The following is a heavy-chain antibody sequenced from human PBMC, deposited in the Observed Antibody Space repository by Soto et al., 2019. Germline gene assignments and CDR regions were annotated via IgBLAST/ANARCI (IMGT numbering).Heavy chain of an antibody. CDR3: ARDFFWSALDY. Sequence: EVQLLESGGGLVQPGGSLRLSCAASGFTFSSYALSWVRQAPGKGLEWVSSISSSSSYIYYADSVKGRFTISRDNAKNSLYLQMNSLRAEDTAVYYCARDFFWSALDYWGQGTLVTVSS. CDR2: ISSSSSYI. V-gene: IGHV3-21*01. CDR1: GFTFSSYA. D-gene: IGHD2-8*02. J-gene: IGHJ4*02.